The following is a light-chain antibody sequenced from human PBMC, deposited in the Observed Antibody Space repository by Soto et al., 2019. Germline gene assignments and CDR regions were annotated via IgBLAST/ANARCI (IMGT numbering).Light chain of an antibody. CDR2: KAS. V-gene: IGKV1-5*03. CDR3: QQYNSYPYT. CDR1: QSISNW. Sequence: DIQMTQSPSTLSASVGDRVTITCRASQSISNWLAWYQQQPGKAPNVLIYKASNLKSGVPSRFSGSGSGTEFTLIVSSLQPEDFATYFCQQYNSYPYTFGQGTKLEIK. J-gene: IGKJ2*01.